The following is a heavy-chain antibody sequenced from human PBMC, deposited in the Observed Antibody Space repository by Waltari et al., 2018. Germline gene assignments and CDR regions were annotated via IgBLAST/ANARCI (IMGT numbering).Heavy chain of an antibody. CDR1: GFTFSSYS. CDR3: ARAETTLGMDV. D-gene: IGHD4-17*01. V-gene: IGHV3-21*01. J-gene: IGHJ6*02. Sequence: EVQLVESGGGLVKPGGSLRLSCAASGFTFSSYSMNWVRQAPGKGLEGVSSISSSSSYIYYADSVKGRFTISRDNAKNSLYLQMNSLRAEDTAVYYCARAETTLGMDVWGQGTTVTVSS. CDR2: ISSSSSYI.